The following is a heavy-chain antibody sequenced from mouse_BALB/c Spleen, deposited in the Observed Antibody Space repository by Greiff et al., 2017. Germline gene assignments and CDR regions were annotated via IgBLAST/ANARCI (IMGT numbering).Heavy chain of an antibody. J-gene: IGHJ3*01. Sequence: EVHLVESGPGLVKPSQSLSLTCTVTGYSITSDYAWNWIRQFPGNKLEWMGYISYSGSTSYNPSLKSRISITRDTSKNQFFLQLNSVTTEDTATYYCARHYGSSSWFAYWGQGTLVTVSA. D-gene: IGHD1-1*01. CDR1: GYSITSDYA. CDR2: ISYSGST. CDR3: ARHYGSSSWFAY. V-gene: IGHV3-2*02.